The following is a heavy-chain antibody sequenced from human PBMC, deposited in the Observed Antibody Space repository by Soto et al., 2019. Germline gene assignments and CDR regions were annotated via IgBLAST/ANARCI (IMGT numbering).Heavy chain of an antibody. J-gene: IGHJ4*02. CDR3: AKDISAVAGSWGFDY. CDR2: ISWNSGSI. Sequence: EVQLVESGGGLVQPGRSLRLSCAASGFTFDDYAMHWVRQAPGKGLEWVSGISWNSGSIGYAVSVKGRFTISRDNAKNSLYLQMNSLRAEDTALYYCAKDISAVAGSWGFDYWGQGTLVTVSS. D-gene: IGHD6-19*01. V-gene: IGHV3-9*01. CDR1: GFTFDDYA.